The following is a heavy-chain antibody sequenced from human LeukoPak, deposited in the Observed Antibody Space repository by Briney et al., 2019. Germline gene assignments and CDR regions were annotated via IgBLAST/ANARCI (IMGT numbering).Heavy chain of an antibody. Sequence: SETLSLTCAAYGETFSGYYWSWIRQPPGKGLEWIGEINDSGSTNYNPSLKRRVTISVDTSKNQFSLKLSSVTAADTAVYYCARGRTRYCSSTSCFLGRVYGMDVWGEGTTVTVSS. CDR3: ARGRTRYCSSTSCFLGRVYGMDV. J-gene: IGHJ6*04. D-gene: IGHD2-2*01. V-gene: IGHV4-34*01. CDR2: INDSGST. CDR1: GETFSGYY.